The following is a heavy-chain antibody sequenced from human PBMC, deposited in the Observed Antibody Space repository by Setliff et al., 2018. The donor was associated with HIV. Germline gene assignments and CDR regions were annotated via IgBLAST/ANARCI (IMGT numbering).Heavy chain of an antibody. CDR1: GFTFSDYA. CDR2: ISYDGSNK. Sequence: SCAASGFTFSDYAMHWVRQAPGKGLEWVAVISYDGSNKYYADSVKGRFTISRDNSKNTLYLQMNSLRDKDTAVYYCARRVRAGNDHSFGYWGQGTLVTVSS. J-gene: IGHJ4*02. V-gene: IGHV3-30*04. CDR3: ARRVRAGNDHSFGY. D-gene: IGHD6-13*01.